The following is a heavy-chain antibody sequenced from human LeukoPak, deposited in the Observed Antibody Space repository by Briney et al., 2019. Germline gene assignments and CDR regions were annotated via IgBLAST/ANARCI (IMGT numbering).Heavy chain of an antibody. J-gene: IGHJ4*02. CDR1: GFTFSHYW. CDR2: IKQDGSEK. D-gene: IGHD5-18*01. CDR3: ARAGYTYTTLYY. V-gene: IGHV3-7*01. Sequence: GGSLRLSCAASGFTFSHYWMTWIRQAPGKGLEWVAYIKQDGSEKYYVGSVKGRFTISRDNAKNSLYLQMNSLRVDDTALYYCARAGYTYTTLYYWGQGTLVTVSS.